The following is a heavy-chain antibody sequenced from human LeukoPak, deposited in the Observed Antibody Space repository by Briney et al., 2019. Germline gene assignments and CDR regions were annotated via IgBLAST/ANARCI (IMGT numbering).Heavy chain of an antibody. CDR1: GFTFSSYS. Sequence: GGSLRLSCAASGFTFSSYSMNWVRQAPGKGLEWVSSISSSSSYIYYADSVKGRFTISRDNSKNTLYLQMDSLRAEDTAVYYCARGSRDCTNGVCYRGDLDYWGQGTLVTVSS. CDR2: ISSSSSYI. D-gene: IGHD2-8*01. J-gene: IGHJ4*02. V-gene: IGHV3-21*01. CDR3: ARGSRDCTNGVCYRGDLDY.